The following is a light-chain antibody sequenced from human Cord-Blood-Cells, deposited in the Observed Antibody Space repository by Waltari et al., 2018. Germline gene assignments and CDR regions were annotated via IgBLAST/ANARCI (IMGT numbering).Light chain of an antibody. J-gene: IGLJ1*01. CDR1: PLGDTS. V-gene: IGLV3-1*01. CDR2: QDS. Sequence: SYELTPPPSVSVSPGQTASITCSGDPLGDTSACWYQQKPGQSPLLVIYQDSKRPSGIPERFSGSNSGNTATLTISGTQAMDEADYYCQAWDSSTYVFGTGTKVTVL. CDR3: QAWDSSTYV.